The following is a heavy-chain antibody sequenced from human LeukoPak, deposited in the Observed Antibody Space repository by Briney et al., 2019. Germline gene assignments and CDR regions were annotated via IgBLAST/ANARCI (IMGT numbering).Heavy chain of an antibody. CDR3: ARGEVVTLYFDY. J-gene: IGHJ4*02. V-gene: IGHV4-30-2*01. D-gene: IGHD2-21*02. CDR1: GGSISSGGYS. CDR2: IYHSGST. Sequence: PSQTLSLTCAVSGGSISSGGYSWSWIRQPPGKGLEWIGYIYHSGSTYYNPSLKSRVTISVDRSKNQFSLKLSSVTAADTAVYYCARGEVVTLYFDYWGQGTPVTVSS.